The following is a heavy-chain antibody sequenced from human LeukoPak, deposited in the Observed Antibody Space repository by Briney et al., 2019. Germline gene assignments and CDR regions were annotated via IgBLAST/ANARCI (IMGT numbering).Heavy chain of an antibody. CDR1: GFTFSSYW. V-gene: IGHV3-7*01. D-gene: IGHD2-2*01. Sequence: SGGSLRLSCAASGFTFSSYWMSWVRQAPGKGLEWVANIKQDGSEKYYVDSVKGRFTISRDNAKNSLYLQMNSLRAEDTAVYYCARDCYVSTSSPLGYWGQGTLVTVSS. CDR3: ARDCYVSTSSPLGY. CDR2: IKQDGSEK. J-gene: IGHJ4*02.